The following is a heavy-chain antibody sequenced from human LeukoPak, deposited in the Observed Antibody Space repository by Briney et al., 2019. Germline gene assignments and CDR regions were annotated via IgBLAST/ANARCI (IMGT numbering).Heavy chain of an antibody. V-gene: IGHV1-46*03. Sequence: ASVKVSCKASGYTFTSYYMHWVRQAPGQGLEWIGIINPSGGSTSYAQKFQGRVTMTRDTSTSTVYMELSSLRSEDTAVYYCARSSSRQYFQHWGQGTLVTVSS. CDR3: ARSSSRQYFQH. CDR1: GYTFTSYY. CDR2: INPSGGST. D-gene: IGHD6-13*01. J-gene: IGHJ1*01.